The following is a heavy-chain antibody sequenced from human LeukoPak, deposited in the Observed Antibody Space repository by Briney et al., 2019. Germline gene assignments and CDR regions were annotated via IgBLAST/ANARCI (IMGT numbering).Heavy chain of an antibody. Sequence: PGGSLRLSCAASGFTFSSYAMHWVRQAPGKGLEWVAVISYDGSNKYYADSVKGRFTISRDNSKNTLYLQMNSLRAEDTAVYYCAREAAGASFDLWGQGTLVTVSS. V-gene: IGHV3-30*04. J-gene: IGHJ4*02. D-gene: IGHD2-15*01. CDR2: ISYDGSNK. CDR1: GFTFSSYA. CDR3: AREAAGASFDL.